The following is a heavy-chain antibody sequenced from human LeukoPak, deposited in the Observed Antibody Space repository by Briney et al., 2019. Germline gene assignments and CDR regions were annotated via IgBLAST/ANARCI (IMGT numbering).Heavy chain of an antibody. CDR3: TRLTDGYYDYVWGSWDY. CDR2: TYPGNSYT. V-gene: IGHV5-51*01. J-gene: IGHJ4*02. CDR1: GYSFTSYW. D-gene: IGHD3-16*01. Sequence: GESLKISCKGSGYSFTSYWIGWVRQMPGKGPEWMGITYPGNSYTRYSPSFQGQVTISADRSISTAYLQWSSLKASDTAMYYCTRLTDGYYDYVWGSWDYWGQGTLVTVSS.